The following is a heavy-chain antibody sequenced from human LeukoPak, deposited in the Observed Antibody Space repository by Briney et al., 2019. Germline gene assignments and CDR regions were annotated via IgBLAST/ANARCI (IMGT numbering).Heavy chain of an antibody. V-gene: IGHV3-21*04. D-gene: IGHD3-9*01. CDR1: GFTFSIYS. Sequence: GGSLRLSCAASGFTFSIYSLNWVRQAPGKGLEGVSSISSSSSYIYYAESVKGRFTISRDNAKNSLYLQMNSLRAEDTALYYCARVYYDILTGYYRPYYYYYMDVWGKGTTVTVSS. CDR2: ISSSSSYI. J-gene: IGHJ6*03. CDR3: ARVYYDILTGYYRPYYYYYMDV.